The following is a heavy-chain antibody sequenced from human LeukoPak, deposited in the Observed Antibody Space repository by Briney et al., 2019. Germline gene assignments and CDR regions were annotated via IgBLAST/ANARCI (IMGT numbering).Heavy chain of an antibody. CDR1: GFTFSRYA. Sequence: GGSLRLSCAASGFTFSRYAMHWVRQAPGKGLEWVAVISYDGSNKYYADSVKGRFTISRDNSKNTLYLQMNSLRAEDTAVYYCARESVAGTSFDYWGQGTLVTVSS. CDR2: ISYDGSNK. J-gene: IGHJ4*02. V-gene: IGHV3-30*04. D-gene: IGHD6-19*01. CDR3: ARESVAGTSFDY.